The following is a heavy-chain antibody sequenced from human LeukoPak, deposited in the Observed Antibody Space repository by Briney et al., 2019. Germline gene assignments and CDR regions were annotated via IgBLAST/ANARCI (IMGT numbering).Heavy chain of an antibody. CDR2: ISDDASRT. Sequence: PGGSLRLSCAASGFTFSSYAMTWVRQAPGKGLEWVSVISDDASRTFYADSVKGRFTNSRDNSKNTLYLQMNSLRAEDTAVYYCAKVEINWSMDIDDYWGQGTLVTVSS. J-gene: IGHJ4*02. V-gene: IGHV3-23*01. CDR3: AKVEINWSMDIDDY. D-gene: IGHD5-12*01. CDR1: GFTFSSYA.